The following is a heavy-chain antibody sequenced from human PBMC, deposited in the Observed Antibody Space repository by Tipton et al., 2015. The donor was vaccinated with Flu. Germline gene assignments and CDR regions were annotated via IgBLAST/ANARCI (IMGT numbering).Heavy chain of an antibody. Sequence: TLSLTCTVSGYSLSSYYWSWIRQPAGKGLEWIGRIYTSGGSKYNPSLRGRLTMSVDASKKEFSLKLSSVTAADTAVYYCERGWGSGTFMIFDFWGQGTLVTVSS. CDR1: GYSLSSYY. CDR2: IYTSGGS. D-gene: IGHD3-10*01. J-gene: IGHJ4*02. V-gene: IGHV4-4*07. CDR3: ERGWGSGTFMIFDF.